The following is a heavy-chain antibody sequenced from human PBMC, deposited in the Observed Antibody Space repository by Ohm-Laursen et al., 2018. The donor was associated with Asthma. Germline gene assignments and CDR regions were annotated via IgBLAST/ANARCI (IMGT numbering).Heavy chain of an antibody. CDR2: IYYSGST. CDR3: ARVASRDFGWLLGWFDP. Sequence: SETLSLTCTVSGGSISSGGYYWSWIRQHPGKGLEWIGYIYYSGSTYYNPSLKSRVTIAADTSKNQISLKLSSVTAVDTAVYYCARVASRDFGWLLGWFDPWGQGTPVIVSS. J-gene: IGHJ5*02. CDR1: GGSISSGGYY. D-gene: IGHD3-9*01. V-gene: IGHV4-61*08.